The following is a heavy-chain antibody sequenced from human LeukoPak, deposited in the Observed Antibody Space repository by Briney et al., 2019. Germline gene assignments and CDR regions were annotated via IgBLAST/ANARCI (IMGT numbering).Heavy chain of an antibody. V-gene: IGHV4-4*08. D-gene: IGHD2-8*02. Sequence: PSETLSLTCAVSIDSTRGNYWSWFGQSPGKALDGIGEVHRSGRTNYMPSLKSRVTISIDNSKDQISLDLASVTAADTAVYYCATEILGAPTPGAYWGQGTLVTVSS. CDR3: ATEILGAPTPGAY. J-gene: IGHJ4*02. CDR1: IDSTRGNY. CDR2: VHRSGRT.